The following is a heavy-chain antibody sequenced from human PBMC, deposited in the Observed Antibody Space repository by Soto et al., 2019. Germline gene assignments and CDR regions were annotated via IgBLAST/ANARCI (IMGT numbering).Heavy chain of an antibody. J-gene: IGHJ4*02. D-gene: IGHD4-17*01. CDR1: GYTFTSYA. CDR2: INAGNGNT. CDR3: ARDALHGDYVPGDY. V-gene: IGHV1-3*01. Sequence: QVQLVQSGAEVKKPGASVKVSCKASGYTFTSYAMHWVRQAPGQRLEWMGWINAGNGNTKYSQKFQGRVTITRDTSASTAYMELSSLRSEDTAVYYCARDALHGDYVPGDYWGQGTLVTVSS.